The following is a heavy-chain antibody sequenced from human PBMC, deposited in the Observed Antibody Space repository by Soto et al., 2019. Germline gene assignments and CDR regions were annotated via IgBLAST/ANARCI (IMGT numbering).Heavy chain of an antibody. V-gene: IGHV1-69*01. CDR2: IIPMFGTT. D-gene: IGHD4-17*01. CDR1: GGTFSSYA. Sequence: QVQLVQSGAEVKKSGSSVKVSCKASGGTFSSYAISWVRQAPGQGLEWMGRIIPMFGTTNYAQKFQGRVRISADESTTTAYMELSSLRSEDTAFYYCARDFDYGVYSGTFNIWGQGTMVTVYS. J-gene: IGHJ3*02. CDR3: ARDFDYGVYSGTFNI.